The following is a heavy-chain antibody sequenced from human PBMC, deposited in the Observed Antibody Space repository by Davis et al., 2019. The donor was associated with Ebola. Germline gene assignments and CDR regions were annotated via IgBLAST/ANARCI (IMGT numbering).Heavy chain of an antibody. CDR2: MSPSSGGT. Sequence: AASVTVSCKASGYSFTSFDIYWVRQAPGQGLEWVGRMSPSSGGTGFAQKFQGRVTMTSDTSISTAYMELSSLKFEDTAVYYCTRNLNGLGYWGQGTLVTVSS. CDR1: GYSFTSFD. J-gene: IGHJ4*02. V-gene: IGHV1-8*01. CDR3: TRNLNGLGY. D-gene: IGHD1-7*01.